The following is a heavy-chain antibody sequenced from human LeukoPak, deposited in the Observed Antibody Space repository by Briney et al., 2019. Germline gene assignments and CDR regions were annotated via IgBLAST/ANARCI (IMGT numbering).Heavy chain of an antibody. J-gene: IGHJ4*02. D-gene: IGHD1-26*01. CDR1: GGSFSGYY. CDR2: INHSGST. CDR3: ARGRGGATYFDY. Sequence: SETLSLTCAVYGGSFSGYYWSWIRQPPGKGLEWIGEINHSGSTNYNPSLKSRVTISVDTSKNQFSLKLSSVTAADTAVYYCARGRGGATYFDYWGQGTLVTVSS. V-gene: IGHV4-34*01.